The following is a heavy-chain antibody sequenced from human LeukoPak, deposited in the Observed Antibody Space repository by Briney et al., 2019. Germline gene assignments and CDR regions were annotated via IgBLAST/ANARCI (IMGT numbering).Heavy chain of an antibody. V-gene: IGHV4-31*03. CDR2: IYNSGIF. Sequence: SETLSLTCTVSGASVRSGGYYWSWIRQHPGKGLEYIGYIYNSGIFFHNPSLESRLTMSVYTSMNQFSLKLSSVTAADTAVYYCARGIGGYRFAPWGQGTLVIVSS. D-gene: IGHD5-18*01. J-gene: IGHJ5*02. CDR3: ARGIGGYRFAP. CDR1: GASVRSGGYY.